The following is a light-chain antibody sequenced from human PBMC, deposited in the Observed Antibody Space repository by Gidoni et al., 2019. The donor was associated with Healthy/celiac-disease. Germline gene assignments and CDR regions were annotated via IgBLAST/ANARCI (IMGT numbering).Light chain of an antibody. CDR1: QSISNW. CDR3: QQYNSYPYT. J-gene: IGKJ2*01. Sequence: DIQMTQSPSTLSASVGDRVTITCRASQSISNWLAWYQQKPGKAPKLLIYDASSLESGVPSRFSGSGSGTEFTLTISSLQPDDLATYYCQQYNSYPYTFXXXTKLEIK. CDR2: DAS. V-gene: IGKV1-5*01.